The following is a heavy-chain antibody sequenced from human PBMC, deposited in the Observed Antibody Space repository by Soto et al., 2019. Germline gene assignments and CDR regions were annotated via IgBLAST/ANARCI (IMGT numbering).Heavy chain of an antibody. V-gene: IGHV4-59*01. Sequence: SETLSLTCTVSGGSISSYYWRWIRQPPGKGLEWIGYIYYSGSTNYNPFLKSRVTISVDTSKNQFSLKLSSVTAADTAVYYCASERTTVTPDNWFDPWGQGTLVTVSS. J-gene: IGHJ5*02. CDR3: ASERTTVTPDNWFDP. CDR2: IYYSGST. CDR1: GGSISSYY. D-gene: IGHD4-17*01.